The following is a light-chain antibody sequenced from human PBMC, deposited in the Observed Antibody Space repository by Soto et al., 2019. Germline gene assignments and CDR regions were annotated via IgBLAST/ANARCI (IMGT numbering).Light chain of an antibody. CDR1: QSIGSSF. J-gene: IGKJ1*01. CDR3: EQYCNSPRT. Sequence: ELVLTQSPGTLSLSPGERATLSCRASQSIGSSFLGWYQQKPGQAPRLLIFETSSRATGVPDRFSCSGSGADFTLTINRLEPEDFAVYYCEQYCNSPRTFGQGTKVEIK. V-gene: IGKV3-20*01. CDR2: ETS.